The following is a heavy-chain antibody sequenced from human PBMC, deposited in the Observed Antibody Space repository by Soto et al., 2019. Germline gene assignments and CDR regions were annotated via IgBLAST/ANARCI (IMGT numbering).Heavy chain of an antibody. Sequence: EVQLVESGGGLVQPGGSLKLSCAASGFIFSGSAIHWVRQASGKGLEWVGRIRSRANNFATSSAASVKGRFTFSRDDSKITAYLQMNTLQPEDTAVYSCARGQGAAIGDYYYHGMDVWGQGTTVTVSS. CDR3: ARGQGAAIGDYYYHGMDV. V-gene: IGHV3-73*02. J-gene: IGHJ6*02. CDR2: IRSRANNFAT. CDR1: GFIFSGSA. D-gene: IGHD2-2*02.